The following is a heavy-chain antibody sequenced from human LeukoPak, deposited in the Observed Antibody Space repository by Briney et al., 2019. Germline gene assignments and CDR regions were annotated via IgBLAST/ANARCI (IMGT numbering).Heavy chain of an antibody. D-gene: IGHD2-2*03. CDR2: MNPNSGNT. J-gene: IGHJ5*02. Sequence: ASVKVSCKASGYTFTSYDINWVRQATGQGLEWMGWMNPNSGNTGYAQKFQGRVTITRNTSISTAYMELSSLRSEDTAVYYCARGLLDVPPHWFDPWGQGTLVTVSS. CDR3: ARGLLDVPPHWFDP. CDR1: GYTFTSYD. V-gene: IGHV1-8*03.